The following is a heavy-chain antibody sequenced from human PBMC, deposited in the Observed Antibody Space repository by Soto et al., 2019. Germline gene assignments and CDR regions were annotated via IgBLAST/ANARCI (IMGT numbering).Heavy chain of an antibody. CDR3: ARERYGSAPNMDV. CDR1: GFTFSNYD. J-gene: IGHJ6*04. D-gene: IGHD3-10*01. CDR2: ISSSSSYI. V-gene: IGHV3-21*01. Sequence: EVQLVESGGGLVKPGGSLRLSCAASGFTFSNYDMNWVRQAPGKGLEWVSSISSSSSYIYYADSVKGRFTISRDNAKNSLYLQMNSLRAEDTAVYYCARERYGSAPNMDVWGKGTTVTVSS.